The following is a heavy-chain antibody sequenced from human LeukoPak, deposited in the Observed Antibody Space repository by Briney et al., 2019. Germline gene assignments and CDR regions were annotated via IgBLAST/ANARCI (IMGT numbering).Heavy chain of an antibody. CDR1: GFTFSSYG. CDR3: ARVASYYDSSGYLGGMDV. V-gene: IGHV3-33*01. CDR2: IWYDVSNK. Sequence: PGGSLRLSCAASGFTFSSYGMHWVRQAPGKGLEWVAVIWYDVSNKYYADFVKGLFTISRENSKNTMYLQMNSLRAEDKAVYYRARVASYYDSSGYLGGMDVWGQGATVSVSS. J-gene: IGHJ6*02. D-gene: IGHD3-22*01.